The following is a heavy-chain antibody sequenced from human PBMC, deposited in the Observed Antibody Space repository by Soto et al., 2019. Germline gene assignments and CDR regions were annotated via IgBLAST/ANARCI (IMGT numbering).Heavy chain of an antibody. Sequence: QITLKESGPTLVKPTQTLTLTCTFSGFSLTTGGVAVGWIRQPPGKALEWLALIYWDDDKRYSPSLKSRLSITQETSYHQVVITMNTIDPVDTPTDYCAHSECSRAACYSRSYFGLRGRGTLVNVSS. V-gene: IGHV2-5*02. CDR2: IYWDDDK. CDR1: GFSLTTGGVA. J-gene: IGHJ2*01. D-gene: IGHD2-15*01. CDR3: AHSECSRAACYSRSYFGL.